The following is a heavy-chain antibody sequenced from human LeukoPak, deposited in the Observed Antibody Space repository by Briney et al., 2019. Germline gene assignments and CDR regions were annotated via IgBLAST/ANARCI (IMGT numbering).Heavy chain of an antibody. J-gene: IGHJ5*02. Sequence: KPSETLSLTCTVSGGSISSGPYYWGWIPQPPGTGLEWIASIYYDGLTYYNSSVRIRLPISLSQSNNHFSLKLSSVTDEDTAVYYCARVKYGSGSYYTYRNNWFDPWGQGTLVTVSS. CDR2: IYYDGLT. V-gene: IGHV4-39*02. D-gene: IGHD3-10*01. CDR3: ARVKYGSGSYYTYRNNWFDP. CDR1: GGSISSGPYY.